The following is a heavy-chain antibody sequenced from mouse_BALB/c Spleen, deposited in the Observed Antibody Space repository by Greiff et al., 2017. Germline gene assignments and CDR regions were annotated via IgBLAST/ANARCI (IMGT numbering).Heavy chain of an antibody. D-gene: IGHD2-12*01. CDR3: ARYDYSVYAIDY. CDR1: GVPLTRHG. CDR2: ICAGGST. V-gene: IGHV2-9*02. Sequence: QVQLKESGPGLVAPSQILSITCTVSGVPLTRHGVHWVRQPPGKGLEWRGVICAGGSTNYNSALMSRLSISKDNSKSQVFLKMNSLQTDDTAMYYCARYDYSVYAIDYWGQGTSVTVSA. J-gene: IGHJ4*01.